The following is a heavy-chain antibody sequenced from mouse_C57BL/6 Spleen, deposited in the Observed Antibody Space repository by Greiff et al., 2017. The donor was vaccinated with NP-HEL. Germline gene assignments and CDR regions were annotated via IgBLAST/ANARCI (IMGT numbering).Heavy chain of an antibody. V-gene: IGHV1-26*01. CDR2: INPNNGGT. CDR1: GYTFTDYY. CDR3: ARRGPYLDY. J-gene: IGHJ2*01. Sequence: EVQLQQSGPELVKPGASVKISCKASGYTFTDYYMNWVKQSHGKSLEWIGDINPNNGGTSYNQKFKGKATLTVDKSSSTAYMELRSLTSEDSAVYYCARRGPYLDYWGQGTTLTVSS.